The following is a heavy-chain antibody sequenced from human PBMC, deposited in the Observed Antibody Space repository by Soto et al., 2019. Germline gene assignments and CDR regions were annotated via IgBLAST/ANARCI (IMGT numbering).Heavy chain of an antibody. Sequence: SETLSLTCAVYGGSFSGYYWSWIRQPPGKGLEWIGEINHSGSTNYNPSLKSRVTISVDTSKNQFSLKLSSVTAADTAVYYCARGPYCSGGSCTDEYFQHWGQGTLVTVSS. CDR1: GGSFSGYY. J-gene: IGHJ1*01. V-gene: IGHV4-34*01. CDR2: INHSGST. CDR3: ARGPYCSGGSCTDEYFQH. D-gene: IGHD2-15*01.